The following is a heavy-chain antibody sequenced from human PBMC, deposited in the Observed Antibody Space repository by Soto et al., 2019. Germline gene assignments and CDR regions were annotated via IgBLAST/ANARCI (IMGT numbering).Heavy chain of an antibody. Sequence: GGSLRLSCAASGFTFSSYWMSWVRQAPGKGLEWVANIKQDGSEKYYVDSVKGRFTISRDNAKNSLYLQMNSLRAEDTAVYYCASEGNSYARYYYGMDVWGQGTTVTV. CDR3: ASEGNSYARYYYGMDV. CDR2: IKQDGSEK. CDR1: GFTFSSYW. J-gene: IGHJ6*02. D-gene: IGHD5-18*01. V-gene: IGHV3-7*01.